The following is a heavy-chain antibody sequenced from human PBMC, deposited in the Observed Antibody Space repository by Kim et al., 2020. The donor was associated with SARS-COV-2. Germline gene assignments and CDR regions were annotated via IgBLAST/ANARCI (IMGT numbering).Heavy chain of an antibody. CDR2: IYYSGST. J-gene: IGHJ4*02. D-gene: IGHD1-26*01. Sequence: SETLSLTCTVSGGSVSSGSYYWSWIRQPPGKGLEWIGYIYYSGSTNYNPSLKSRVTISVDTSKNQFSLKLSSVTAADTAVYYCARGSGSYLYIDYWGQGTLVTVSS. CDR3: ARGSGSYLYIDY. CDR1: GGSVSSGSYY. V-gene: IGHV4-61*01.